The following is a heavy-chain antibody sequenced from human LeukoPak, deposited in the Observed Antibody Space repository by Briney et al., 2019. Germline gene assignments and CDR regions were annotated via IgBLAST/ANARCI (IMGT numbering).Heavy chain of an antibody. V-gene: IGHV3-30*14. CDR3: AREGVRGGFDY. D-gene: IGHD2-8*01. CDR2: LSYDGSNK. Sequence: PGRSLRLSCAASGFTFSSYAMHWVRQAPGKGLEWVAVLSYDGSNKYYADSVKGRFTISRDNSKNTLYLQMGSLRAEDMAVYYCAREGVRGGFDYWGQGTLVTVSS. J-gene: IGHJ4*02. CDR1: GFTFSSYA.